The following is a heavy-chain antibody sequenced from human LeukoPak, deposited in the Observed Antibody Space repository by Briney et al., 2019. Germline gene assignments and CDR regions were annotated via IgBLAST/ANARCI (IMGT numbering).Heavy chain of an antibody. CDR2: IDSNSNFM. J-gene: IGHJ6*04. V-gene: IGHV3-21*01. CDR1: GFTFGLYS. Sequence: GGSLRLSCAASGFTFGLYSMTWVRQAPGKGLEWVSLIDSNSNFMNYADSVKGRFTISRDNAKNSLYLQMNSLRAEDTAVYYCAELGIIMIGGVWGKGTTVTISS. D-gene: IGHD3-10*02. CDR3: AELGIIMIGGV.